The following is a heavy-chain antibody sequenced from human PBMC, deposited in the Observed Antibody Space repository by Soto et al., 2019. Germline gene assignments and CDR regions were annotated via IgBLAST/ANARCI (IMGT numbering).Heavy chain of an antibody. Sequence: PGGSLRLSCAASGLTLSSYAMSWVRQAPGKGLEWVSAISGSGGSTYYADSVKGRFTISRDNSKNTLYLQMNSLRAEDTAVYYCAKGEGIAARLPGYFDYWGQGTLVTVSS. J-gene: IGHJ4*02. CDR1: GLTLSSYA. CDR3: AKGEGIAARLPGYFDY. V-gene: IGHV3-23*01. CDR2: ISGSGGST. D-gene: IGHD6-6*01.